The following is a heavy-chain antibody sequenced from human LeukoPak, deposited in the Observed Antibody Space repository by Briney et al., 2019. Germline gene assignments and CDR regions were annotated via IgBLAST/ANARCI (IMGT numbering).Heavy chain of an antibody. CDR2: IYSTGST. Sequence: PSETLSLTCTVSGGSINFYYWSWIRQPAGKGLEWIGRIYSTGSTNHSPSLKSRVTMSVDKSKNQFSLNLSSVTAADTAVYYCARGIADPYSFDSWGQGTLVTVSS. D-gene: IGHD6-13*01. CDR1: GGSINFYY. V-gene: IGHV4-4*07. J-gene: IGHJ4*02. CDR3: ARGIADPYSFDS.